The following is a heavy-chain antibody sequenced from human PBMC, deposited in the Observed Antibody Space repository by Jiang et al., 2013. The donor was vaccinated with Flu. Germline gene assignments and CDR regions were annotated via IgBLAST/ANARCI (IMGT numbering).Heavy chain of an antibody. CDR2: IYPGDSDI. Sequence: VQLVESGAEGKKPGESLKISCKASGYRFTNYWIGWVRQVPGKGLEWMGSIYPGDSDIRYSPSFQGQVTISADKSVNTIYLQWSSLKASDTAMYYCARHPSGRLLNWFDPWGQGTLVSVSS. CDR3: ARHPSGRLLNWFDP. J-gene: IGHJ5*02. D-gene: IGHD3-16*01. CDR1: GYRFTNYW. V-gene: IGHV5-51*01.